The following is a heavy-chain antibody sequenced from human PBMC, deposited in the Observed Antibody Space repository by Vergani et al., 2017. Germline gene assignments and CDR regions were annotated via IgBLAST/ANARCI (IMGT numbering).Heavy chain of an antibody. CDR2: SYTSGST. V-gene: IGHV4-61*02. CDR3: ARDFHASGELDGMDV. J-gene: IGHJ6*02. Sequence: QVQLPESGPGLVKPSQTLSLPCPVAGGSISSGRYYWSWLRPPAGKGLEWIGRSYTSGSTNYNPTLKSRVTITVDTSKNQFALKLSSVTAADKAVYYCARDFHASGELDGMDVWGQGTTVTVSS. CDR1: GGSISSGRYY. D-gene: IGHD6-6*01.